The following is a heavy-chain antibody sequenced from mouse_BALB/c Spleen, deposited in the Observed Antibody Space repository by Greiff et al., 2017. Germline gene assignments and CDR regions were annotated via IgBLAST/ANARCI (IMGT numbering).Heavy chain of an antibody. J-gene: IGHJ4*01. V-gene: IGHV5-6-4*01. CDR2: ISSGGSYT. Sequence: EVMLVESGGGLVKPGGSLKLSCAASGFTFSSYTMSWVRQTPEKRLEWVATISSGGSYTYYPDSVKGRFTISRDNAKNTLYLQMSSLKSEDTAMYYCTRSFTMITTGGYAMDYWGQGTSVTVSS. D-gene: IGHD2-4*01. CDR3: TRSFTMITTGGYAMDY. CDR1: GFTFSSYT.